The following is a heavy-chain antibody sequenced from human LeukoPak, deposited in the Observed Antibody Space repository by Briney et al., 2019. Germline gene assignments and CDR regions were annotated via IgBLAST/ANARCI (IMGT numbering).Heavy chain of an antibody. CDR1: ANTLGYY. V-gene: IGHV1-2*02. D-gene: IGHD5-18*01. Sequence: ASVKVSCKASANTLGYYMHWVRQAPGQGLEWMGWINPNSGGTNYAQKFQGRVTMTRDTSISTAFMELSRLRSDDTAVYYCARDSDTAMVIGYWGQGTLVTVSS. J-gene: IGHJ4*02. CDR2: INPNSGGT. CDR3: ARDSDTAMVIGY.